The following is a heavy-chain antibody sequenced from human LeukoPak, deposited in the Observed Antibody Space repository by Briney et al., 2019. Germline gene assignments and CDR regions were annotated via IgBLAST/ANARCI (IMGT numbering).Heavy chain of an antibody. CDR3: ARHKCSSTICFLLNWFDP. J-gene: IGHJ5*02. Sequence: SETLSLTCAVSGYSISSGYYWGWIRQPPGEGLEWIVSIYHSGSTYYNPSLKSRVTISVDTSKNQFSLKLSSVTAADTAVYYCARHKCSSTICFLLNWFDPWGQGTLVTVSS. CDR1: GYSISSGYY. V-gene: IGHV4-38-2*01. D-gene: IGHD2-2*01. CDR2: IYHSGST.